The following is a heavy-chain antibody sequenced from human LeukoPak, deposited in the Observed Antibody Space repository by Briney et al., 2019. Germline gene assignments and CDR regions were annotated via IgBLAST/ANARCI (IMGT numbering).Heavy chain of an antibody. J-gene: IGHJ3*02. CDR2: IYYSGST. CDR3: ARDLVATIGAFDI. CDR1: GGSISSGGYY. D-gene: IGHD5-12*01. V-gene: IGHV4-31*03. Sequence: PSETLSLTCTVSGGSISSGGYYWSWIRQHPGKGLEWIGYIYYSGSTYYNPSLKSRVTISVDTSKNQFSLKLSSVTAADTAVYYCARDLVATIGAFDIWGQGTMVTVSS.